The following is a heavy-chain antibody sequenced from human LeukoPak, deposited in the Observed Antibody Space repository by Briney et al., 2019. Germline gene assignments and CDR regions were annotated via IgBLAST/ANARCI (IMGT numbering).Heavy chain of an antibody. Sequence: ASVKVSCKASGGTFSSYAISWVRQAPGQGLEWMGGIIPIFGTANYAQKFQGRVTITTDESTSTAYMELSSLRSEDTAVYYCARDKVDCSSSSCYSLGFGYWGQGTLVTVSP. V-gene: IGHV1-69*05. CDR3: ARDKVDCSSSSCYSLGFGY. CDR1: GGTFSSYA. CDR2: IIPIFGTA. J-gene: IGHJ4*02. D-gene: IGHD2-15*01.